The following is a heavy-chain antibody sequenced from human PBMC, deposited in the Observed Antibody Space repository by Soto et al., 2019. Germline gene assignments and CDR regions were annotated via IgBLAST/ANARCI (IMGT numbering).Heavy chain of an antibody. Sequence: SETLSLTCSVSGDSISNLDYFWAWIRQPPGQALEYIGYIYKSATTYYNPSFESRVAISVDTSKSQFSLNVTSVTAADTAVYFCARGRYCLTGRCFPNWFDSWGQGAMVTVSS. CDR1: GDSISNLDYF. CDR2: IYKSATT. D-gene: IGHD7-27*01. J-gene: IGHJ5*01. V-gene: IGHV4-30-4*01. CDR3: ARGRYCLTGRCFPNWFDS.